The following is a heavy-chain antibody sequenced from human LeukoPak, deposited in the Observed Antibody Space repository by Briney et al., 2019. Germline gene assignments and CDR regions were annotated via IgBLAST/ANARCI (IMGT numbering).Heavy chain of an antibody. CDR3: AKGYSESSGWDHFDY. Sequence: GGSLRLSCAASGFTFSIYAMNWVRQAPGKGLEWVSGCSGSGGSTYYADSVKGRFTISRDNSKNTLSLQMNSLRAEDTAVYYCAKGYSESSGWDHFDYWGQGTLVTVSS. CDR1: GFTFSIYA. J-gene: IGHJ4*02. CDR2: CSGSGGST. V-gene: IGHV3-23*01. D-gene: IGHD6-19*01.